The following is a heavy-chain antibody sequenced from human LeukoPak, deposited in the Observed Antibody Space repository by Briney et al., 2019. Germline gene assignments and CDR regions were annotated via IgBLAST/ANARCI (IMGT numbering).Heavy chain of an antibody. CDR2: IFPIFGTA. CDR3: ARGTLGYWFDP. V-gene: IGHV1-69*05. D-gene: IGHD1-1*01. Sequence: ASVKVSCKASGGTFISYAISWVRQAPGQGREWMGRIFPIFGTANYAQKFQGRLTITTDESTSTAYMELSSLRSEDTAVYYCARGTLGYWFDPWGQGTLVTVSS. CDR1: GGTFISYA. J-gene: IGHJ5*02.